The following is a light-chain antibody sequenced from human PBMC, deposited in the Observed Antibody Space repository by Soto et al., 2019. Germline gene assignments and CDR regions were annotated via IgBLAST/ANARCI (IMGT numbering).Light chain of an antibody. CDR3: QQYNSYRT. CDR1: QSISSY. Sequence: DIQMTQSPSSLSASVGDRVTITCRASQSISSYLNRYQQKPGKAPKLLIYDASILESGVPSRFSGSGSGTEFTLTISSLQPDDFATYYCQQYNSYRTFGQGTKVDIK. CDR2: DAS. V-gene: IGKV1-5*01. J-gene: IGKJ1*01.